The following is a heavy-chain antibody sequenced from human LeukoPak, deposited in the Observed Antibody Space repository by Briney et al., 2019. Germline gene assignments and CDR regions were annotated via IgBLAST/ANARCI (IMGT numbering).Heavy chain of an antibody. CDR1: GFPFSTYN. CDR3: AREKYCTITDCLHGRFYFDY. J-gene: IGHJ4*02. D-gene: IGHD2-2*01. Sequence: GGSLRLSCAASGFPFSTYNMHWVRQAPGKGLEWVAVIPSDGSSENYADSVEGRFAISRDNSRNTLYLQMNTLRTEDTAVYYCAREKYCTITDCLHGRFYFDYWGQGTLVTVPS. V-gene: IGHV3-30*09. CDR2: IPSDGSSE.